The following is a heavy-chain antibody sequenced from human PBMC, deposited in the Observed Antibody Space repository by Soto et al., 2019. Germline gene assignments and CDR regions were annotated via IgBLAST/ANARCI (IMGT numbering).Heavy chain of an antibody. V-gene: IGHV3-15*07. J-gene: IGHJ6*02. CDR1: GITFDNSW. CDR2: IKRTTEGGTA. CDR3: TTARITVAGVMDV. D-gene: IGHD2-15*01. Sequence: GGSLRLSCAGSGITFDNSWLNWVRQAPGKGLAWVGRIKRTTEGGTADYAAPVKGRFMISRDDSKKTLYLQMNSLKADDTGVYYCTTARITVAGVMDVWGQGTTVTVSS.